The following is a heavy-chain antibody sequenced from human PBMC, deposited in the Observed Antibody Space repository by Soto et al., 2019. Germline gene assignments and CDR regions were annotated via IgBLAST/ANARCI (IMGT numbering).Heavy chain of an antibody. Sequence: GVSLRLSCAPSEFTLSGYWLHCVRQAPGTELVWGSRINSDGTTTTYADCVQGRFTICRDSAKNTVHPQMNSLKAEDTAVYHVARGADDFWSGYHPYYYHGMDGWGQG. CDR2: INSDGTTT. V-gene: IGHV3-74*01. J-gene: IGHJ6*02. D-gene: IGHD3-3*01. CDR1: EFTLSGYW. CDR3: ARGADDFWSGYHPYYYHGMDG.